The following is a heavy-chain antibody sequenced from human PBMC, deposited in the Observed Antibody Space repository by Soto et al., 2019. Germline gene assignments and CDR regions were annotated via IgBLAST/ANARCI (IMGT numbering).Heavy chain of an antibody. CDR2: ISSRSSTI. J-gene: IGHJ4*02. CDR1: GFTFSSYS. V-gene: IGHV3-48*01. Sequence: LRLSCAASGFTFSSYSMNWVRQAPGKGLEWVSYISSRSSTIYYADSVKGRFTISRDNAKNSLYLQMNSLRAEDTAVYYCARIGYCSSASCLYWGQGTLVTVSS. D-gene: IGHD2-2*01. CDR3: ARIGYCSSASCLY.